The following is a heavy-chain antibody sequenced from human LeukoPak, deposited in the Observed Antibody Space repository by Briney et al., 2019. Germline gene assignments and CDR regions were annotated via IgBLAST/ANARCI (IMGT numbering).Heavy chain of an antibody. CDR1: GGTFSRYA. D-gene: IGHD4-17*01. Sequence: SVKVSCKASGGTFSRYAISWVRQAPGQGLEWMGDIIPILTTTNYAQNFQDRVTLTADKSTSTAYMELRSLTSEDTAVYYCARNKGVYGDYKYYYGMDVWGQGTTVTVSS. CDR2: IIPILTTT. J-gene: IGHJ6*02. CDR3: ARNKGVYGDYKYYYGMDV. V-gene: IGHV1-69*06.